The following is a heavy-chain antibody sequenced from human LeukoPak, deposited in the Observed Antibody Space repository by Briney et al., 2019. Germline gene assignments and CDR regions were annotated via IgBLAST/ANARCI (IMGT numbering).Heavy chain of an antibody. D-gene: IGHD3-22*01. J-gene: IGHJ4*02. CDR1: GFTFSDFY. CDR3: TTVHYYDSSGPYNDY. V-gene: IGHV3-11*01. CDR2: ISSSGSTI. Sequence: GSLRLSCAASGFTFSDFYMSWIRQAPGKGLEWVSYISSSGSTIYYADSVKGRFTISRDNAKNSLYLQMNSLRAEDTAVYYCTTVHYYDSSGPYNDYWGQGTLVTVSS.